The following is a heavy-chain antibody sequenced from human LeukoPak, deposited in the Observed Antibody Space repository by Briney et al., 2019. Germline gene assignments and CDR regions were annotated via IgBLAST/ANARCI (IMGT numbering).Heavy chain of an antibody. CDR1: GFILRSHW. V-gene: IGHV3-7*03. Sequence: PGGSLRLSCVASGFILRSHWMSWVRQAPGKRLEWVANIKQDGSEKHYVDSVKGRFTISRDNAKNSLYLQMNSLRAEDTAMYYCATGLWTYDNWGQGTLVTVSS. CDR2: IKQDGSEK. D-gene: IGHD2/OR15-2a*01. J-gene: IGHJ4*02. CDR3: ATGLWTYDN.